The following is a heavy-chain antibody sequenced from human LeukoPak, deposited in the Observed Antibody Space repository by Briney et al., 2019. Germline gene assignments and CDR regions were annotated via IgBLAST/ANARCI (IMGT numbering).Heavy chain of an antibody. Sequence: SVKVSCKASGGTFSSYAISWVRQAPGQGLEWMGRIIPILGIANYAQKFQGRVTITTDESTSTAYMELSSLRSEDTAVYYCGSGYYVHYYYMDVWGKGTTVTVSS. D-gene: IGHD3-22*01. J-gene: IGHJ6*03. CDR2: IIPILGIA. V-gene: IGHV1-69*04. CDR3: GSGYYVHYYYMDV. CDR1: GGTFSSYA.